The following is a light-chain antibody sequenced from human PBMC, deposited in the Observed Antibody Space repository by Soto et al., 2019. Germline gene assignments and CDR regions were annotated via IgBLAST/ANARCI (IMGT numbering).Light chain of an antibody. V-gene: IGLV2-8*01. CDR3: NSYAGGNIYV. CDR2: EVS. J-gene: IGLJ1*01. Sequence: QSVLTQPPSASGSPGQSVTISCTGTSSDIGGYNYVSWYQQHPGKAPKLMIYEVSKRPSGVPDRFSGSKSGNTASLTVSGLQAEDEADYYCNSYAGGNIYVFGTGTKLTVL. CDR1: SSDIGGYNY.